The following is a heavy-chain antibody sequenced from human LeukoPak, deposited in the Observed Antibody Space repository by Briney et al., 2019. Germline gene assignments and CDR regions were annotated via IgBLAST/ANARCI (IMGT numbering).Heavy chain of an antibody. D-gene: IGHD5-12*01. CDR3: ARGCMVATGCFDY. V-gene: IGHV4-61*05. CDR2: IYYSGST. Sequence: SETLSLTCTVSGGSISSSSYYWGWIRQPPGKGLEWIGYIYYSGSTNYNPSLKSRVTISVDTSKNQFSLKLSSVTAADTAVYYCARGCMVATGCFDYWGQGTLVTVSS. J-gene: IGHJ4*02. CDR1: GGSISSSSYY.